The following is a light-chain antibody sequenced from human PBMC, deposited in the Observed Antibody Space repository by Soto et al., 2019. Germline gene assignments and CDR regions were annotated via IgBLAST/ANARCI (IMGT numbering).Light chain of an antibody. Sequence: EIVLTQSPGTLSLSPGERATLSCRASQSVSSSYLDWYQQKPGQAPRLLIYGASSRATGSPDRFSGSGSGTDFTLTISRLEPEDVAVYYCQQDGSSPWSFGQGTKVEIK. V-gene: IGKV3-20*01. CDR2: GAS. J-gene: IGKJ1*01. CDR1: QSVSSSY. CDR3: QQDGSSPWS.